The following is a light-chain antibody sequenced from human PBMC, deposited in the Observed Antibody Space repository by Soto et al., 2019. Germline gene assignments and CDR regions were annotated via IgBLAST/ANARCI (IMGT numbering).Light chain of an antibody. Sequence: EIVLTQSPGTLSLSPGERATLSCRASQSVSRSSLAWYQQKPGQTPRLLIYGASTRVAGIPDRFSGGGSATDFILTISRLKPEDSAVYYCQQYGEPPPYGFGQGTKLEIK. CDR2: GAS. V-gene: IGKV3-20*01. CDR3: QQYGEPPPYG. J-gene: IGKJ2*03. CDR1: QSVSRSS.